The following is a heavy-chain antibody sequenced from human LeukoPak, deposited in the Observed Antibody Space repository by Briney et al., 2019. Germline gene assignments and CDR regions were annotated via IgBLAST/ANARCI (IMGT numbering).Heavy chain of an antibody. CDR1: GFTFSNYE. D-gene: IGHD3-16*01. Sequence: GGSLRLSCAASGFTFSNYEMNWVRQAPGKGLEWVAFMHYDGRNILYADSVKGRFSISTDNSKNMVYLQMSSLRAEDTAVYYCAKVTMGDVWFDPWGQRTLVTVSS. CDR2: MHYDGRNI. V-gene: IGHV3-30*02. J-gene: IGHJ5*02. CDR3: AKVTMGDVWFDP.